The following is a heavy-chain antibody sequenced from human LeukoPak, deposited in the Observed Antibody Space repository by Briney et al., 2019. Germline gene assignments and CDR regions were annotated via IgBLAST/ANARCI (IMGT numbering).Heavy chain of an antibody. CDR3: ARAHSPWRGQLAGGNWFDP. Sequence: SVKVSCKASGGTFSSYAISWVRQAPGQGLEWMGGIIPIFGTADYAQKFQGRVTITTDESTSTAYMELSSLRSEDTAVYYCARAHSPWRGQLAGGNWFDPWGQGTLVTVSS. CDR1: GGTFSSYA. V-gene: IGHV1-69*05. J-gene: IGHJ5*01. D-gene: IGHD6-6*01. CDR2: IIPIFGTA.